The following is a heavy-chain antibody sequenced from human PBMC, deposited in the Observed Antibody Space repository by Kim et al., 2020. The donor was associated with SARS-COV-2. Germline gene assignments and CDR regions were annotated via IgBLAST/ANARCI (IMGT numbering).Heavy chain of an antibody. CDR3: AKDSEYQLLRGYYYYGM. V-gene: IGHV3-30*18. CDR1: GFTFSSYG. D-gene: IGHD2-2*01. Sequence: GGSLRLSCAASGFTFSSYGMHWVRQAPGKGLEWVAVISYDGSNKYYADSVKGRFTISRDNSKNTLYLQMNSLRAEDTAVYYCAKDSEYQLLRGYYYYGM. J-gene: IGHJ6*01. CDR2: ISYDGSNK.